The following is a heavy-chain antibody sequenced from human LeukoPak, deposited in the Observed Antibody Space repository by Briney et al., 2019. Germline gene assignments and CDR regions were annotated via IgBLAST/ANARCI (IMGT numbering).Heavy chain of an antibody. Sequence: PGGSLRLSCAASGFTFNSYAMSWVRQAPGKGLDWVSGINEPGVYTYYADSVKGRFTISRDNAKNTLYLQMNSLRAEDTAVYYCAKVPVTTKPYYFDYWGRGTLVTVSS. CDR3: AKVPVTTKPYYFDY. J-gene: IGHJ4*02. CDR1: GFTFNSYA. CDR2: INEPGVYT. D-gene: IGHD4-17*01. V-gene: IGHV3-23*01.